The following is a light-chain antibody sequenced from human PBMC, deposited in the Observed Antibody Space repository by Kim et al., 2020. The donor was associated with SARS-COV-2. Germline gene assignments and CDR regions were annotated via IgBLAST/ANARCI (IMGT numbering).Light chain of an antibody. CDR1: NMGSKS. CDR2: YDS. CDR3: QVWDSSSDHSV. Sequence: SYELTQPPSVSVAPGKTARITCGGNNMGSKSVHWYQQKPGQAPVLVIYYDSDRPSGIPERFSGSNSGHTATLTISRVEAGDEADYYCQVWDSSSDHSVFGGGTQLTVL. J-gene: IGLJ2*01. V-gene: IGLV3-21*04.